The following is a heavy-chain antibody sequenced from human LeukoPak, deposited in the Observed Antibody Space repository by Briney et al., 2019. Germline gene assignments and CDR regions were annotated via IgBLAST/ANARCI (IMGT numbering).Heavy chain of an antibody. CDR3: ARDMIKGPPDYLDY. J-gene: IGHJ4*02. CDR2: ISFDGKVK. D-gene: IGHD3-22*01. CDR1: GFIFSDYA. Sequence: GGSLRLSCAASGFIFSDYAMHWVRQAPDKGLHWVAVISFDGKVKYHADSVKGRFTISRDSSKNTLYLQMNSLRPEESGVYYYARDMIKGPPDYLDYWGQGTLVSVSS. V-gene: IGHV3-30*04.